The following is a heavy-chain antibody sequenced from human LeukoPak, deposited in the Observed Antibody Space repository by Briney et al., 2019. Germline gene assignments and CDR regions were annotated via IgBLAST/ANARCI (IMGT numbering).Heavy chain of an antibody. D-gene: IGHD3-10*01. Sequence: SETLSLTCTVSGGSISGYYWSWIRQPPGKGLEWIGEINHSGSTNYNPSLKSRVTISVDTSKNQFSLKLSSVTAADTAVYYCARLGGSGSEAYWGQGTLVTVSS. CDR3: ARLGGSGSEAY. J-gene: IGHJ4*02. CDR2: INHSGST. CDR1: GGSISGYY. V-gene: IGHV4-34*01.